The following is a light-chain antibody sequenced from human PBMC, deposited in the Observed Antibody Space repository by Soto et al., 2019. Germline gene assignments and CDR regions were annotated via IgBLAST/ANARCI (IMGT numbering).Light chain of an antibody. CDR1: QSVSSSY. J-gene: IGKJ2*01. V-gene: IGKV3-20*01. CDR2: GAS. Sequence: EIVLTQSPGTLSLSPGERATLSCRASQSVSSSYLGWYQQKPGQAPRLLIYGASSRATGVPDRFSGSGSGTDFTLTIRRLEPEDFAVYYCQRYGSSPPYTFGQGTKLEIK. CDR3: QRYGSSPPYT.